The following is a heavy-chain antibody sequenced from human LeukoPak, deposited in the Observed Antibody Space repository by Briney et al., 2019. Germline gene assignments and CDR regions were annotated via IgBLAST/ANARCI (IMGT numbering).Heavy chain of an antibody. J-gene: IGHJ4*02. CDR2: FDPEDGET. D-gene: IGHD3-3*01. CDR3: AISRFGVVTFDY. Sequence: ASVKVSCKVSGYTLTELSMHWVRQAPGKGLEWMGGFDPEDGETIYAQKFQGRVTMTEDTSTDTAYMELSSLRSEDTAVYYCAISRFGVVTFDYWGQGTLLTVSS. V-gene: IGHV1-24*01. CDR1: GYTLTELS.